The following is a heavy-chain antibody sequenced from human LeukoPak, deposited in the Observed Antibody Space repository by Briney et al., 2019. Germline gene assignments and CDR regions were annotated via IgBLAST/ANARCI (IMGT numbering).Heavy chain of an antibody. Sequence: GGSLRLSCAASGFTFSSYSMNWVRQAPGKGPEWVSSISSSSSYIYYADSVKGRFTISRDNAKNSLYLQMNSLRAEDTAVYYCARDRVGATMGGDYWGQGTLVTVSS. CDR1: GFTFSSYS. CDR3: ARDRVGATMGGDY. D-gene: IGHD1-26*01. CDR2: ISSSSSYI. J-gene: IGHJ4*02. V-gene: IGHV3-21*01.